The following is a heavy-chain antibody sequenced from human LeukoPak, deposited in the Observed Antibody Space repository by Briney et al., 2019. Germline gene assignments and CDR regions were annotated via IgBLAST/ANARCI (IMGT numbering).Heavy chain of an antibody. Sequence: PGGSLRLSCETSGVTFSSFSLNWVRQALGKGLEWLSYISSSSRSKYYVDSVKGRFIVSRDNAKNSLYLQMDSLRAEDTALYYCASQSSGSSTRAPDFWGQGTLVTVSS. D-gene: IGHD1-26*01. CDR1: GVTFSSFS. V-gene: IGHV3-48*04. CDR2: ISSSSRSK. CDR3: ASQSSGSSTRAPDF. J-gene: IGHJ4*02.